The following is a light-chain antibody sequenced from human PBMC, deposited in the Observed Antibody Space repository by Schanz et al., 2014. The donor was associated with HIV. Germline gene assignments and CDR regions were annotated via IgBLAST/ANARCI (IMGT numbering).Light chain of an antibody. CDR1: SSNIGAGYD. CDR2: GNN. Sequence: QSVLTQPPSVSGAPGQRVTISCTGSSSNIGAGYDVHWYKQLPETAPKLLMFGNNNRPSGVPDRYSGSKSDTSASLAITGLQAEDEADYYCQSYDSGLSGILFGGGTKVTVL. J-gene: IGLJ2*01. V-gene: IGLV1-40*01. CDR3: QSYDSGLSGIL.